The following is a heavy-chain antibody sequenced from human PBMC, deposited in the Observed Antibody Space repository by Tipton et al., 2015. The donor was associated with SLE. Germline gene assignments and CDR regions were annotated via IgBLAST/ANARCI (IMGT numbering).Heavy chain of an antibody. J-gene: IGHJ6*03. CDR3: AKASGGGYYYMDV. Sequence: SLRLSCIVSGFTFSNNWMAWARQAPGKGLEWVAVIWYDGSNKYYADSVKGRFTISRDNSKNTLYLQMNSLRAEDTAMYYCAKASGGGYYYMDVWGKGTTVTVSS. CDR1: GFTFSNNW. CDR2: IWYDGSNK. D-gene: IGHD3-16*01. V-gene: IGHV3-30*18.